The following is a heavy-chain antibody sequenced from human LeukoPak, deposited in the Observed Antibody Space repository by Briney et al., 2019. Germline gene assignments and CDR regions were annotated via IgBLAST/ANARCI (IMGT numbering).Heavy chain of an antibody. Sequence: ASVKVSSKTSGYTFTSYGISWVRQAPGQGLEWMGWISAYNGNTNYAQKIQGRVTMTTDTSTNTAYMELRSLRSDDTAVYYCARDPDGDYDFDFWGQGTLVTVSS. V-gene: IGHV1-18*01. D-gene: IGHD4-17*01. CDR2: ISAYNGNT. J-gene: IGHJ4*02. CDR1: GYTFTSYG. CDR3: ARDPDGDYDFDF.